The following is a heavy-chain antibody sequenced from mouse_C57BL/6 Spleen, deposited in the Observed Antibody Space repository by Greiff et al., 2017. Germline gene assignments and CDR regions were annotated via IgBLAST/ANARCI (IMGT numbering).Heavy chain of an antibody. Sequence: EVQLVESGGDLVKPGGSLKLSCAASGFTFSSYGMSWVRQTPDKRLEWVATISSGGSYTYYPDSVKGRFTISRDNAKNTLYLQMSSLKSEDTAMYYCARQTPCGSSSHWYFDVWGTGTTVTVSS. D-gene: IGHD1-1*01. CDR1: GFTFSSYG. CDR2: ISSGGSYT. CDR3: ARQTPCGSSSHWYFDV. V-gene: IGHV5-6*01. J-gene: IGHJ1*03.